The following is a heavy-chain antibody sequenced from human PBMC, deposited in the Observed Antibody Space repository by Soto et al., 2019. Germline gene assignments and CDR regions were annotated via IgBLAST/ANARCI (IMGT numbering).Heavy chain of an antibody. Sequence: SSETLSLTCSVSGAALNSGNYYWSWIRQVPGKGLEWIGHIYVTGAVDYNPSLRDRITISQDTSERQFSLNLRLVTAADTAVYYCARLRIATNNYKWFDPWGQGTPVTVSS. CDR2: IYVTGAV. D-gene: IGHD2-21*01. CDR3: ARLRIATNNYKWFDP. J-gene: IGHJ5*02. V-gene: IGHV4-31*03. CDR1: GAALNSGNYY.